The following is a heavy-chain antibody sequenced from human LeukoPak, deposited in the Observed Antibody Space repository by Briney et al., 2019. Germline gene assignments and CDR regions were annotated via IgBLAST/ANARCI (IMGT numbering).Heavy chain of an antibody. J-gene: IGHJ5*02. CDR1: GGSISSYY. D-gene: IGHD3-22*01. CDR2: IYYSGST. CDR3: ARLRDYYDSGHGFDP. V-gene: IGHV4-59*08. Sequence: SETLSLTCTVSGGSISSYYWSWTRQPPGKGLEWIGYIYYSGSTNYNPSLKSRVTISVDTSKNQFSLKLSSVTAADTAVYYCARLRDYYDSGHGFDPWGQGTLVTVSS.